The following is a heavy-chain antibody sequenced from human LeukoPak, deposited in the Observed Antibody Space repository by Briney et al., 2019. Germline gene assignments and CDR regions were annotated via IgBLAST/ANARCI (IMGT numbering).Heavy chain of an antibody. D-gene: IGHD3-22*01. Sequence: PGGSLRLSCAASGFTFSSYGMHWVRQAPGKGLEWVAVISYDGNNKFYADSVKGRFTISRDNSKNTLYLQMNSLRAEDTAVYYCAKPAGYYYDSSGLDYWGQGTLVTVSS. CDR2: ISYDGNNK. CDR3: AKPAGYYYDSSGLDY. CDR1: GFTFSSYG. J-gene: IGHJ4*02. V-gene: IGHV3-30*18.